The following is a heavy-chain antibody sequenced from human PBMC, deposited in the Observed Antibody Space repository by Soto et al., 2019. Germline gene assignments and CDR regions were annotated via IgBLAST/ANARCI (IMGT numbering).Heavy chain of an antibody. J-gene: IGHJ4*02. CDR3: ARGPNYDSSGYYGY. CDR2: IIPILGIA. V-gene: IGHV1-69*02. Sequence: QVQLVQSGAEVKKPGSSVKVSCKASGGTFSSYTISWVRQAPGQGLEWMGRIIPILGIANYAQKFQGRVTITADKSTGTAYMELSSLRSEDTAVYYCARGPNYDSSGYYGYWGQGTLVTVSS. CDR1: GGTFSSYT. D-gene: IGHD3-22*01.